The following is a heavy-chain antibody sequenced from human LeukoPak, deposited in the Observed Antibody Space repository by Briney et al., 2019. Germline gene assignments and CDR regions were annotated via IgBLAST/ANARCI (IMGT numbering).Heavy chain of an antibody. CDR3: ARVGQLAFDY. J-gene: IGHJ4*02. CDR1: GGSISSYF. V-gene: IGHV4-59*12. CDR2: IYDSGNT. Sequence: SETLSLTCTVSGGSISSYFWSWIRQPPGKGLEWIGYIYDSGNTNYNPSLKSRVTILVDTSKNQFSLKLSSVTAADTAVYYCARVGQLAFDYWGQGTLVTVSS. D-gene: IGHD2-2*01.